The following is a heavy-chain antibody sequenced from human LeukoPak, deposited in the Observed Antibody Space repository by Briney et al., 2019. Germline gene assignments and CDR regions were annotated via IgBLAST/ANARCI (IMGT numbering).Heavy chain of an antibody. V-gene: IGHV1-46*01. Sequence: GASVKVSCKASGYTFTSYYMHWVRQAPGQGLEWMGIINPSGGSTSYAQKFQGRVTVTRDTSTSTVYMELSSLRYEDTAVYYCARGYCSGGSCYTIDFWGQGTLVTVSS. CDR1: GYTFTSYY. D-gene: IGHD2-15*01. J-gene: IGHJ4*02. CDR3: ARGYCSGGSCYTIDF. CDR2: INPSGGST.